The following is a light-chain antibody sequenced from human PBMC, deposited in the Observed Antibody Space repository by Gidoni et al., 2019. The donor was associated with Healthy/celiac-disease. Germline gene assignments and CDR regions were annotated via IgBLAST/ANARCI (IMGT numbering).Light chain of an antibody. V-gene: IGLV1-47*01. Sequence: QSVLTQPPSASGPPGQRVTISCSGSSSNIGSNYVYWYQPLPGTAPKLLIYRNNQRPSGVPDRFSGSKSGTSASLAISGLRSEDEADYHCATWDDSLSGRVFGGGTKLTVL. CDR1: SSNIGSNY. CDR3: ATWDDSLSGRV. J-gene: IGLJ3*02. CDR2: RNN.